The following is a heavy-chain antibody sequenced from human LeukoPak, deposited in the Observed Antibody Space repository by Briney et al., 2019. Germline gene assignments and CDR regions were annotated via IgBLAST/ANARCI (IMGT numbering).Heavy chain of an antibody. CDR2: IYYSGST. V-gene: IGHV4-59*01. J-gene: IGHJ4*02. CDR3: ARVVDTAMAFDY. CDR1: GGSLSSYY. Sequence: SETLSLTCTVSGGSLSSYYWRWIRQPPGKGLEWMGYIYYSGSTNYNPSLKSRVTISVDTSKNQFSLKLSSVTAADTAVYYCARVVDTAMAFDYWGQGTLVTVSS. D-gene: IGHD5-18*01.